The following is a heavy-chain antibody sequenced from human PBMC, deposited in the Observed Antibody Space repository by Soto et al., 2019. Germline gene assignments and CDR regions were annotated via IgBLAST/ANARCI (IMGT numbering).Heavy chain of an antibody. CDR3: FCSSTSCLGDI. V-gene: IGHV3-73*01. CDR1: GFTFSGSA. Sequence: PGGSLRLSCAASGFTFSGSAMHWVRQASGKGLEWVGRIRSKANSYATAYAASVKGRFTISRDDSKNTAYLQMNSLKTEDTAVYYCFCSSTSCLGDIWGQGTMVTVSS. J-gene: IGHJ3*02. D-gene: IGHD2-2*01. CDR2: IRSKANSYAT.